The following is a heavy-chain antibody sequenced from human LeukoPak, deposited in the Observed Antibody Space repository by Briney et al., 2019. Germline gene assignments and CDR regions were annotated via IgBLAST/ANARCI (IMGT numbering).Heavy chain of an antibody. D-gene: IGHD3-10*01. CDR1: GYSISSGYY. Sequence: PSETLSLTCTVSGYSISSGYYWSWIRQPPGKGLEWIGYIYYSGSTNYNPSLKSRVTISVDTSKNQFSLKLSSVTAADTAVYYCARDVAVRGVAAYYYHMDVWGKGTTVTVS. J-gene: IGHJ6*03. V-gene: IGHV4-61*01. CDR2: IYYSGST. CDR3: ARDVAVRGVAAYYYHMDV.